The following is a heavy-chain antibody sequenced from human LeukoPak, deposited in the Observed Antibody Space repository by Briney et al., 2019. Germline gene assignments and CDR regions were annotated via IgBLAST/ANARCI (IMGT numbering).Heavy chain of an antibody. D-gene: IGHD4-17*01. V-gene: IGHV4-31*03. CDR2: IYYSGST. CDR1: GGSISSGGYY. J-gene: IGHJ4*02. Sequence: PSETLSLTCTVSGGSISSGGYYWSWIRQHPGKGLEWLGYIYYSGSTYYNPSPKSRVTISVDTSNNQFSLKLSSVTAADTAVYYCAKDVRYGDYPSFDYWGQGTLVTVSP. CDR3: AKDVRYGDYPSFDY.